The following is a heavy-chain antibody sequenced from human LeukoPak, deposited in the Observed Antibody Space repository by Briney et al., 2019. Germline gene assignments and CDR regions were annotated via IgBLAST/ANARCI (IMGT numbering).Heavy chain of an antibody. V-gene: IGHV4-61*02. Sequence: SETLSLTCTVSGGSISSGSYYWSWIRQPAGKGLEWIGRIYTSGSTNYNPSLKSRVTISVDTSKNQFSLKLSSVTVADTAVYYCARYCGGDCYSYYFDYWGQGTLVTVSS. J-gene: IGHJ4*02. CDR3: ARYCGGDCYSYYFDY. CDR2: IYTSGST. D-gene: IGHD2-21*02. CDR1: GGSISSGSYY.